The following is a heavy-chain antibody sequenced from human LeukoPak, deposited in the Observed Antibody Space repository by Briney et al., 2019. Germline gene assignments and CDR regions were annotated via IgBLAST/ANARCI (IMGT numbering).Heavy chain of an antibody. D-gene: IGHD6-13*01. CDR1: GFTFSSYS. CDR3: AKDLSSSWYGIYFDY. J-gene: IGHJ4*02. V-gene: IGHV3-23*01. Sequence: PGGSLRLSCAASGFTFSSYSMSWVRQAPGKGLEWVSAISGSGGSTYYADSVKGRFTISRDNSKNTLYLQMNSLRAEDTAVYYCAKDLSSSWYGIYFDYWGQGTLVTVSS. CDR2: ISGSGGST.